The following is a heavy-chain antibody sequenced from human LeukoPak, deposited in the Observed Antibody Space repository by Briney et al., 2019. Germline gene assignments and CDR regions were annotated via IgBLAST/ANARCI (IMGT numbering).Heavy chain of an antibody. CDR3: TTVVGSSSPYYYYYMDV. CDR2: IKSKTDGGTT. Sequence: GGSLRLSCAASGFTFSNAWMSWDRQAPGKGREWVGRIKSKTDGGTTDYAARVKGRFTISRDDSKNALYLQMNSLKTEDTAVYYCTTVVGSSSPYYYYYMDVWGKGTTVTVSS. J-gene: IGHJ6*03. CDR1: GFTFSNAW. D-gene: IGHD6-6*01. V-gene: IGHV3-15*01.